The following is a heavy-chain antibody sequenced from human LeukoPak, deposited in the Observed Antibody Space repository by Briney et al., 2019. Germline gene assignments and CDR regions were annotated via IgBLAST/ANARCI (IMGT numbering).Heavy chain of an antibody. J-gene: IGHJ4*02. CDR2: ISYDGNNK. Sequence: GGSLRLSCAASGFTFSSYGMHWVRQAPGKGLEWVAVISYDGNNKYYADSVKGRFTISRDNSKNTVSLEMNSLRAEDTAIYYCAKDVNSYCRGDCSDYWGQGTLVTVSS. V-gene: IGHV3-30*19. D-gene: IGHD2-21*01. CDR3: AKDVNSYCRGDCSDY. CDR1: GFTFSSYG.